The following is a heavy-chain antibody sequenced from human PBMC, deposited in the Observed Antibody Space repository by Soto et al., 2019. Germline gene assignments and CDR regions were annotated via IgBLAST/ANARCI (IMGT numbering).Heavy chain of an antibody. CDR1: GGSISSGGYY. J-gene: IGHJ4*02. CDR2: IYYSGST. D-gene: IGHD3-22*01. CDR3: ARSGTGVYDSSGYFDY. V-gene: IGHV4-31*03. Sequence: KPSETLSLTCTVSGGSISSGGYYWSRIRQHPGKGLEWIGYIYYSGSTYYNPSLKSRVTISVDTSKNQFSLKLSSVTAADTAVYYCARSGTGVYDSSGYFDYWGQGTLVTVSS.